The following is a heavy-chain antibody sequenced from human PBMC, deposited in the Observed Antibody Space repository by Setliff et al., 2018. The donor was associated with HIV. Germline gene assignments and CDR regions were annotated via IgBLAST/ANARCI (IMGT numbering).Heavy chain of an antibody. D-gene: IGHD4-17*01. CDR1: GYTFTSYG. Sequence: GASVKVSCKASGYTFTSYGLNWVRQAPGQGLEWMGWMNPNSGGTDYAQKFQGRVTMTRDTSISTAYMELSRLRSDDTAVYYCARDGDYGEYGAWGQGTLVTVSS. CDR2: MNPNSGGT. CDR3: ARDGDYGEYGA. V-gene: IGHV1-2*02. J-gene: IGHJ5*02.